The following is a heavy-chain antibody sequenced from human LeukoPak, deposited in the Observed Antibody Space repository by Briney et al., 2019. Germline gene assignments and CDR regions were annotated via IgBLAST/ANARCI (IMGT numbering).Heavy chain of an antibody. D-gene: IGHD3-16*01. CDR2: ISSSSSTI. CDR1: GFTFSSYS. CDR3: ARDEKSGMITFGGVICDY. Sequence: GGSLRLSCAASGFTFSSYSMNWVRQAPGKGLEWVSYISSSSSTIYYADSVKGRFTISRDNAKNSLYLQMNSLRAEDTAVYYCARDEKSGMITFGGVICDYWGQGTLVTVSS. V-gene: IGHV3-48*01. J-gene: IGHJ4*02.